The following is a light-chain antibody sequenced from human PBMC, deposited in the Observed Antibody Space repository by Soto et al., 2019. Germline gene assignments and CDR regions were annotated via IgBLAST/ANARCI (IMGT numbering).Light chain of an antibody. CDR3: QQYGSSPLLT. Sequence: EIVLTQSPGTLSLSPGERATLSCRASQSVSSSYLAWYQQKPGQAPRLLIYGASSRATGIPDRFSGSGSATDFTLIISRLEPEDFAVYYCQQYGSSPLLTFGPGTKVDIK. J-gene: IGKJ3*01. V-gene: IGKV3-20*01. CDR2: GAS. CDR1: QSVSSSY.